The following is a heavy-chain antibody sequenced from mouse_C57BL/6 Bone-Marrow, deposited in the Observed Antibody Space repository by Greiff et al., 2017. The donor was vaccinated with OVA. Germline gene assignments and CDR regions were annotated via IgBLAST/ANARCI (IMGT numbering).Heavy chain of an antibody. CDR1: GFTFSDYY. Sequence: EVKLVESEGGLVQPGSSMKLSCTASGFTFSDYYMAWVRQVPEKGLEWVANINYDGSSTYYLDSLKSRFIISRDNAKNILYLQMSSLKSEDTATYYCAREGLYYGGFAYWGQGTLVTVSA. J-gene: IGHJ3*01. CDR3: AREGLYYGGFAY. CDR2: INYDGSST. V-gene: IGHV5-16*01. D-gene: IGHD1-1*01.